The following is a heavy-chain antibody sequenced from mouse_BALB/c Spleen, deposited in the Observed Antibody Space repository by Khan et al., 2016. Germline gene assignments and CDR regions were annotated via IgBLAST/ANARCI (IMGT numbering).Heavy chain of an antibody. J-gene: IGHJ4*01. Sequence: VQLQQPGPDLVKPGASVKISCKASGYSFTGYFMYWVKQSYGKSLEWIGRVYPNNGGTSNNQRFKGKAILTVDKSSSTAYMELRSLTSEDSAVYYCTRDAMDYWGQGTSVTVSS. CDR2: VYPNNGGT. V-gene: IGHV1-20*01. CDR3: TRDAMDY. CDR1: GYSFTGYF.